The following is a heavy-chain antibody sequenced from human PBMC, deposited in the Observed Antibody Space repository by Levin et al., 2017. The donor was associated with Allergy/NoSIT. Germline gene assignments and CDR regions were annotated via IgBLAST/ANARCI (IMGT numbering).Heavy chain of an antibody. CDR1: GGSISSSSYY. V-gene: IGHV4-39*01. J-gene: IGHJ4*02. CDR2: IYYSGST. D-gene: IGHD5-12*01. Sequence: SETLSLTCTVSGGSISSSSYYWGWIRQPPGKGLEWIGSIYYSGSTYYNPSLKSRVTISVDTSKNQFSLKLSSVTAADTAVYYCARPRNSGYDSPFDYWGQGTLVTVSS. CDR3: ARPRNSGYDSPFDY.